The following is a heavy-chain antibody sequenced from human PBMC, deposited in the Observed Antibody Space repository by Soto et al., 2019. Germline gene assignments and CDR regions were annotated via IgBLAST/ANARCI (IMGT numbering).Heavy chain of an antibody. V-gene: IGHV3-74*01. D-gene: IGHD2-15*01. Sequence: EVQLVESGGDLVQSGGSLRLSCAASGFTFSPYWIHWVRQAPGKGLVWVSCIHNDGLTSYADSVKGRFTISRDNAKNTAYLQMDSLTVEDTAVYYCARDWWYSMDAWGQGTTVIVSS. J-gene: IGHJ6*02. CDR2: IHNDGLT. CDR3: ARDWWYSMDA. CDR1: GFTFSPYW.